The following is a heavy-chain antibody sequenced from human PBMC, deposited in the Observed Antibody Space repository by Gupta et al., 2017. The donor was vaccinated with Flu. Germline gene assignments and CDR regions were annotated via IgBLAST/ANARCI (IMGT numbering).Heavy chain of an antibody. CDR3: VRQPSRRWFDP. J-gene: IGHJ5*02. CDR1: GGSLGGDY. CDR2: ISHSGFT. V-gene: IGHV4-34*02. Sequence: QVQLQQRGAGLLKPSETLSLTCAVSGGSLGGDYWSWVRQSPGRGLEWIGEISHSGFTNYSPSLKSRVTMAVDSSNNQISLKLNSVTAADTAVYYCVRQPSRRWFDPWGQGTLVTVSS.